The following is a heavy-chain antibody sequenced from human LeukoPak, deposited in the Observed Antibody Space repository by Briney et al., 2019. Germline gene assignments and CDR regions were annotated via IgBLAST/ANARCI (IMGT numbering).Heavy chain of an antibody. Sequence: PSGTLSLTCAVYGGSFSGYYWSWIRQPPGKGLEWIGEVNHSGSTNYNPSLKSRVTISVDTSKNQFSLKLSSVTAADTAVYYCAEFADRYEGYYWGQGTLVTVSS. D-gene: IGHD5-24*01. CDR3: AEFADRYEGYY. CDR2: VNHSGST. CDR1: GGSFSGYY. V-gene: IGHV4-34*01. J-gene: IGHJ4*02.